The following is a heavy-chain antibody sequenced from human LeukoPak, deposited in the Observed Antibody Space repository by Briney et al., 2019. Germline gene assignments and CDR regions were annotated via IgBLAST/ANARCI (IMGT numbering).Heavy chain of an antibody. Sequence: PSETLPLTCSVSGGSISGYYWSWIRQPPGKGLEWIGYIYYSGGSYDSPSLKSRVTISRDTSNNQVSLKLTSVTAADTAVYYCARALTYSSSSVSAFDIWGQGTMVTVSS. J-gene: IGHJ3*02. CDR3: ARALTYSSSSVSAFDI. CDR1: GGSISGYY. D-gene: IGHD6-13*01. CDR2: IYYSGGS. V-gene: IGHV4-59*01.